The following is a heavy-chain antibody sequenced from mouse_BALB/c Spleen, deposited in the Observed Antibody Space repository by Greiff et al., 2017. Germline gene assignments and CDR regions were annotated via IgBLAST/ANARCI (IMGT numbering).Heavy chain of an antibody. CDR2: IYPYNGGT. CDR3: ARVHY. J-gene: IGHJ3*01. D-gene: IGHD2-14*01. Sequence: VQLQQSGPELVKPGASVKISCKASGYTFTDYNMHWVKQSHGKSLEWIGYIYPYNGGTGYNQKFKSKATLTVDTSSSTAYMELRSLTSEDSAVYYCARVHYWGQGTLVTVSA. V-gene: IGHV1S29*02. CDR1: GYTFTDYN.